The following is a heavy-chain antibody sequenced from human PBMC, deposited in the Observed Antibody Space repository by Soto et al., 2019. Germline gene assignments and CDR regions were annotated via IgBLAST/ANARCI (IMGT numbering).Heavy chain of an antibody. CDR1: GLTFGNFG. CDR3: AKDLHSSGWAAYNFDY. V-gene: IGHV3-30*18. CDR2: ISYDGSNK. Sequence: QVQLVESGGGVVQPGRSLRLPCEASGLTFGNFGMHWVRKAPGKGLGWVALISYDGSNKYYADSVKGRFTISRDSTKNTLSLQINSLRAEDSAVYYCAKDLHSSGWAAYNFDYWGQGTLVTVSS. J-gene: IGHJ4*02. D-gene: IGHD6-25*01.